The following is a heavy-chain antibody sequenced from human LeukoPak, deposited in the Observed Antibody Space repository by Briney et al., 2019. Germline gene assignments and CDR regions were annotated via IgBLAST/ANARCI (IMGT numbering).Heavy chain of an antibody. CDR2: IYYSGST. J-gene: IGHJ3*02. D-gene: IGHD1-20*01. Sequence: SGTLSLTCTVSGGSVSSGYWSWIRQPPGKGLEWIGYIYYSGSTNYNPSLKSRVTISVDTSKNQFSLKLSSVTAADTAVYYCARDMRITGTGDAFDIWGQGTMVTVSS. V-gene: IGHV4-59*02. CDR3: ARDMRITGTGDAFDI. CDR1: GGSVSSGY.